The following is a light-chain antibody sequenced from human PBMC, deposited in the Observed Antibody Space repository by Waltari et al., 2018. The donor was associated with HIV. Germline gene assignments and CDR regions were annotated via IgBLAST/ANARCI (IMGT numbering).Light chain of an antibody. CDR1: SSNIGSNY. CDR3: AAWDDSLSAL. CDR2: RTD. J-gene: IGLJ2*01. V-gene: IGLV1-47*01. Sequence: QSVLTQPPSASGTPGQRVTIPCSGASSNIGSNYVYWYQELPGTAPKLLIYRTDQRPSGVPDRFSGSKSGTAASRAISGLRSEEEANYYCAAWDDSLSALFGGGTKLTVL.